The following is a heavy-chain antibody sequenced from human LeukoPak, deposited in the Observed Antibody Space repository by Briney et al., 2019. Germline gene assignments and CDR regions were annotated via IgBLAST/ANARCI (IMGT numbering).Heavy chain of an antibody. J-gene: IGHJ4*02. CDR1: GFTVSRNY. V-gene: IGHV3-53*01. CDR2: IYSGGST. D-gene: IGHD3-10*01. CDR3: TRGSPILRGRPFDY. Sequence: GGSLRLSCAASGFTVSRNYMNWVRQAPGKGLEWVSVIYSGGSTYYADSVKGRFTISRDNSKSTLYFQMNSLRAEDTAFYYCTRGSPILRGRPFDYWGQGTLVTVSS.